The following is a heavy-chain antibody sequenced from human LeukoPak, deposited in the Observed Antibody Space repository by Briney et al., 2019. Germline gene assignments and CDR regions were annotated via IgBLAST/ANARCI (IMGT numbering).Heavy chain of an antibody. V-gene: IGHV4-39*01. Sequence: SETLSLTCTVSGGSISSSSYYWGWIRQPPGKGLEWIGSICYSGSTYYNPSLKSRVTISVDTSKNQFSLKLSSVTAADTAVYYCARHYYDSSGRDYWGQGTLVTVSS. CDR3: ARHYYDSSGRDY. D-gene: IGHD3-22*01. CDR1: GGSISSSSYY. J-gene: IGHJ4*02. CDR2: ICYSGST.